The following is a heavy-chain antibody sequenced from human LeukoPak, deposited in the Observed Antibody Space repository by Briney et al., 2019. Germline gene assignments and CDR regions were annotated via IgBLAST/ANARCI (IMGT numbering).Heavy chain of an antibody. D-gene: IGHD3-10*01. V-gene: IGHV3-23*01. CDR2: ITCSGGST. J-gene: IGHJ3*02. CDR3: AKDPGDTYFYGSGGDAFDI. CDR1: GFTSSSYA. Sequence: GGSLRLSCAASGFTSSSYAMSWVRQAPGKGLEGVSAITCSGGSTYYADSVKGRFTISKDNSKNTLYLQMNSLRAEDTAVYYCAKDPGDTYFYGSGGDAFDIWGQGTMVTVSS.